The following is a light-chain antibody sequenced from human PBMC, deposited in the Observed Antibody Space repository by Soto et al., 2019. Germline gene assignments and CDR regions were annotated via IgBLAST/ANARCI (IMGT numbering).Light chain of an antibody. V-gene: IGKV3-15*01. CDR1: QSVSSN. J-gene: IGKJ1*01. CDR2: GAS. CDR3: QQYNNWPRT. Sequence: EIVMTQSPATLSVSPGERGTLSCRASQSVSSNLAWYQQKPGQAPRLLIFGASTRATGIPDRFSGSGSGTEFTLTINRLQSEDFAVYYCQQYNNWPRTFGQGTKVEIK.